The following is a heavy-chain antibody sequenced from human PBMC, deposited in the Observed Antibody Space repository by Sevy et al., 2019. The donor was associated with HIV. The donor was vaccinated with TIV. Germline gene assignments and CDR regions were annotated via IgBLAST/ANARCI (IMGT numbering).Heavy chain of an antibody. J-gene: IGHJ4*02. CDR3: ARDQIIKGLRSHLYYFDY. CDR2: ISGSGSTI. CDR1: GFTFSDYY. Sequence: GGSLRLSCAASGFTFSDYYMSWIRQAPGKGLEWVSYISGSGSTIYYGDSVKGRFTISRDNAKNSLYLQMNSLRAEDTAVYYCARDQIIKGLRSHLYYFDYWGQGTLVTVSS. D-gene: IGHD5-12*01. V-gene: IGHV3-11*01.